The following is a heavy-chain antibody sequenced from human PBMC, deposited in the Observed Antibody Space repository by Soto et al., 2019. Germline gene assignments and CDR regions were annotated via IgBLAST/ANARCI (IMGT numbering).Heavy chain of an antibody. CDR2: ISASTRNT. J-gene: IGHJ2*01. D-gene: IGHD2-15*01. V-gene: IGHV1-18*01. CDR3: VRCYCSVGSCYACWHFDL. CDR1: GYTFSDYA. Sequence: QVQLVQSGGEVKKPGASVKVSCQASGYTFSDYAISWVRQAPGQGLEWMGWISASTRNTDQAQNFQGRVIMTLDTSPNTAYMELRCLRSDDTAVYYCVRCYCSVGSCYACWHFDLWGRGTLVTVSS.